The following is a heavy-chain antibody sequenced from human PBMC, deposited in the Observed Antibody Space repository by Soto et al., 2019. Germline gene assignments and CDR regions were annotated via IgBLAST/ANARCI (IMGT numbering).Heavy chain of an antibody. Sequence: SETLSLTCTVSGGPISSGDYYWSWIRQPPGKGLEWIGYIYYSGSTYYNPSLKSRVTISVDTSKNQFSLKLSSVTAADTAVYYCARDHSRDYYGSGSIHYYGMDVWGQGTTVTVSS. CDR2: IYYSGST. J-gene: IGHJ6*02. D-gene: IGHD3-10*01. CDR3: ARDHSRDYYGSGSIHYYGMDV. V-gene: IGHV4-30-4*01. CDR1: GGPISSGDYY.